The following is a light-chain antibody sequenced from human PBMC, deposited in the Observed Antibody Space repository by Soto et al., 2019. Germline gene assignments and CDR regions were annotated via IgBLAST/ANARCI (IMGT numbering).Light chain of an antibody. J-gene: IGKJ1*01. V-gene: IGKV3-20*01. CDR1: QSVSSSY. CDR3: QQYGSSLWT. CDR2: SAS. Sequence: EIVLTQSPGTLSLSPGERATLSCRASQSVSSSYLAWYQQRPGQAPRLLIYSASSRATGIPDRFSGSGSGTDFTLTISRLEPEDFAVHYCQQYGSSLWTFGQGTKVDIK.